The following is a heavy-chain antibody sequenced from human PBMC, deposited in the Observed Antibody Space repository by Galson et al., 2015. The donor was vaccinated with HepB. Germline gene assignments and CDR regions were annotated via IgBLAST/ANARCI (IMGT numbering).Heavy chain of an antibody. CDR2: INPSGGST. D-gene: IGHD2-21*01. Sequence: SVKVSCKASGYTFTSYYMHWVRQAPGQGLEWMGIINPSGGSTSYAQKFQGRVTMTRDTSTSTAYMELSSLRSEDTAVYYCARDCGAYCGGESGIDYWGQGTLVTVSS. CDR3: ARDCGAYCGGESGIDY. J-gene: IGHJ4*02. CDR1: GYTFTSYY. V-gene: IGHV1-46*03.